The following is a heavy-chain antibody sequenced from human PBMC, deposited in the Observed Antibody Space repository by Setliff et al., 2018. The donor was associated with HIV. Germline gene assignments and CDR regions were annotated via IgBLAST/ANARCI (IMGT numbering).Heavy chain of an antibody. V-gene: IGHV4-59*11. CDR3: ARHPTNWGSTGYYYYYMDV. Sequence: SETLSLTCNVSGVSMSSHYWSWIRQAPGQPPNKGLEWIGNIYYSGTTNYNPSLESRVTISIDTSKSQFSLRLTPVTTADTAMYYCARHPTNWGSTGYYYYYMDVWGKGTTVTVSS. CDR1: GVSMSSHY. J-gene: IGHJ6*03. CDR2: IYYSGTT. D-gene: IGHD7-27*01.